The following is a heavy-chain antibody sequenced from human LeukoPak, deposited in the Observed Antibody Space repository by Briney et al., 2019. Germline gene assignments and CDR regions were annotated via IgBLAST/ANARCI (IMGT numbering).Heavy chain of an antibody. CDR3: AREESTAMSYYYYMDV. CDR2: ISAYNGNT. D-gene: IGHD5-18*01. V-gene: IGHV1-18*01. CDR1: GYTFTSYG. J-gene: IGHJ6*03. Sequence: ASVKVSCKASGYTFTSYGISWVRQAPGQGLEWMGWISAYNGNTNYAQKLQGRVTMTTDTSTSTAYMELRSLRSDDTAVYYCAREESTAMSYYYYMDVWGKGTTVTVSS.